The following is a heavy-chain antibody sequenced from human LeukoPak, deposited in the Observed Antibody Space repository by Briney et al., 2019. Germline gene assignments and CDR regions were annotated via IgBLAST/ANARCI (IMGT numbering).Heavy chain of an antibody. Sequence: PSETLSLTCTVSGGSISSYYWSWIRQPPGKGLEWIGYIYYSGSGSTNYNPSLKSRVTISVDTSKNQFSLKLSSVTAADTAVYYCARDGSDYGEYYFDYWGQGTLVTVSS. CDR1: GGSISSYY. D-gene: IGHD4-17*01. CDR2: IYYSGSGST. CDR3: ARDGSDYGEYYFDY. V-gene: IGHV4-59*01. J-gene: IGHJ4*02.